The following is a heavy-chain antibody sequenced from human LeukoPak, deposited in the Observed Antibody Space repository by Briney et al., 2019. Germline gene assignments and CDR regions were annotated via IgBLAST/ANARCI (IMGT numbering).Heavy chain of an antibody. CDR2: ISYDGSNK. CDR1: GFTFSSYA. CDR3: AKGAYYAD. D-gene: IGHD3-3*01. J-gene: IGHJ4*02. Sequence: GGSLRLSCAASGFTFSSYAMHWVRQAPGKGLEWVAAISYDGSNKYSADSVKGRFTISRDNSKNTLYLQMNSLRVEDTAMYYCAKGAYYADWGQGTLVTVSS. V-gene: IGHV3-30*04.